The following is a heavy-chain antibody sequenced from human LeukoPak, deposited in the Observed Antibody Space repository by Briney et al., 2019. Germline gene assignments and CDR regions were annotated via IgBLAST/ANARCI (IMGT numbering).Heavy chain of an antibody. CDR2: INWNSGTK. Sequence: GGSLRLSCVGPGFAFHNYAMHWVRRPPGKGLEWVAAINWNSGTKAYADSVKGRFTISRDRARNSLYLQMDSLRPEDTALYYCAKDTGGNGAYFYAMDVWGQGTSVTVSS. V-gene: IGHV3-9*01. CDR1: GFAFHNYA. D-gene: IGHD4-23*01. CDR3: AKDTGGNGAYFYAMDV. J-gene: IGHJ6*02.